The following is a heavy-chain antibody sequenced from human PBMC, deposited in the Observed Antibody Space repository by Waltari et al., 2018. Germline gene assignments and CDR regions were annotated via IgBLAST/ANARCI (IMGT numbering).Heavy chain of an antibody. CDR3: ARGDSSAYLDN. D-gene: IGHD3-22*01. Sequence: QVQLVESGGGVVQPGGSLRLSCAASGFIFGSHGMHWVCQAPGKGLEWVAFIREDGQKKDYADSVKGRCTISRDNPKNTLYLQMDSLGPEDTALYYCARGDSSAYLDNWGQGTQVTGSS. CDR2: IREDGQKK. V-gene: IGHV3-30*02. J-gene: IGHJ4*02. CDR1: GFIFGSHG.